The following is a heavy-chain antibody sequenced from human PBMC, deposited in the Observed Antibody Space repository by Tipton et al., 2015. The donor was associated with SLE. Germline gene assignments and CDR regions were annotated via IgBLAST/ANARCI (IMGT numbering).Heavy chain of an antibody. D-gene: IGHD6-25*01. CDR3: AGQRGTWYFDF. V-gene: IGHV3-11*04. J-gene: IGHJ4*02. CDR2: ISDSGSSI. CDR1: GFTFRNYN. Sequence: SLRLSCDASGFTFRNYNMRWIRQAPGKGLEWVAFISDSGSSIYYADSVKGRFTISRDNAKNSFYLQMDSLRGDDTAVYYCAGQRGTWYFDFWGPGTLVSVSS.